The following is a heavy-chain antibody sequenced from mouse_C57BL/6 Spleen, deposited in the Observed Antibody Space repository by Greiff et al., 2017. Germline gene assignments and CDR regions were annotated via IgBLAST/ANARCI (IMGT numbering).Heavy chain of an antibody. V-gene: IGHV1-69*01. CDR1: GYTFTSYW. Sequence: QVHVKQPGAELVMPGASVKLSCKASGYTFTSYWMHWVKQRPGQGLEWIGEIDPSDSYTNYNQKFKGKSTLTVDKSSSTAYMQLSSLTSEDSAVYYCARRASALDYWGQGTTLTVSS. CDR2: IDPSDSYT. CDR3: ARRASALDY. J-gene: IGHJ2*01.